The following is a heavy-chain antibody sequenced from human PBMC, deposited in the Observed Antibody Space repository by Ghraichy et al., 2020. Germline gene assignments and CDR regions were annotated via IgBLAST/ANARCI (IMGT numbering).Heavy chain of an antibody. J-gene: IGHJ6*03. D-gene: IGHD3-3*01. V-gene: IGHV3-11*01. CDR3: ARGGYDFWSGYGHARDYYYYYYMDV. CDR1: GFTFSDYY. CDR2: ISSSGSTI. Sequence: GGSLRLSCAASGFTFSDYYMSWIRQAPGKGLEWVSYISSSGSTIYYADSVKGRFTISRDNAKNSLYLQMNSLRAEDTAVYYCARGGYDFWSGYGHARDYYYYYYMDVWGKGTTVTVSS.